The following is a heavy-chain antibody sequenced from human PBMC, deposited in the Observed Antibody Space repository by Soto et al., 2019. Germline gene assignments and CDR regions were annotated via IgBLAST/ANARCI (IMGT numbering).Heavy chain of an antibody. CDR2: IYYSGST. CDR1: GGSISSYY. CDR3: ARVLVPTVTYGSYYMDV. V-gene: IGHV4-59*01. Sequence: SETLSLTCTVSGGSISSYYWSWIRQPPGKGLEWIGYIYYSGSTNYNPSLKSRVTMSVDTSKNQFSLKLSSVTAADTAVYYCARVLVPTVTYGSYYMDVWGKGTTVTVSS. D-gene: IGHD4-17*01. J-gene: IGHJ6*03.